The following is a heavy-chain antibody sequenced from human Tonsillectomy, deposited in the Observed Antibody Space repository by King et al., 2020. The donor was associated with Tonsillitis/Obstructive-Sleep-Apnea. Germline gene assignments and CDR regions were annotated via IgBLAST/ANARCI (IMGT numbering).Heavy chain of an antibody. Sequence: QLQESGPGLVKPSETLSLTGTVSGGSFSSRSYYWGWIRQPPGTGLEWIGSISYSGSTYYNPSLKSRVTISVDTPKNQFSLKVSSVTAADPAVYDGAGRYYDIPRYPSGTYYMDVWGKGTTVPVSS. CDR3: AGRYYDIPRYPSGTYYMDV. CDR1: GGSFSSRSYY. V-gene: IGHV4-39*01. J-gene: IGHJ6*03. D-gene: IGHD3-9*01. CDR2: ISYSGST.